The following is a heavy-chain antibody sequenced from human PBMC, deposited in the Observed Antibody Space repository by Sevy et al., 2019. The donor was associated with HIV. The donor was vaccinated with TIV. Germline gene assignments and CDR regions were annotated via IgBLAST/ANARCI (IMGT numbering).Heavy chain of an antibody. D-gene: IGHD2-15*01. V-gene: IGHV1-18*01. Sequence: ASVKVSCKTSGYTFTSYKITCVRQAPGQGLEWMGWVSAHNGDTNYAQRFRGRVTMTTDTSTSTAYMDLRSLRSDDTAVYYCVRAYCSGGRCYSGAYWGQGTLVTVSS. CDR1: GYTFTSYK. CDR2: VSAHNGDT. J-gene: IGHJ4*02. CDR3: VRAYCSGGRCYSGAY.